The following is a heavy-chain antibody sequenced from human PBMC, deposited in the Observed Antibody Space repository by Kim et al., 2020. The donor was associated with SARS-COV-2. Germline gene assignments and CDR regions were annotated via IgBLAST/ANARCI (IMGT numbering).Heavy chain of an antibody. J-gene: IGHJ4*02. Sequence: FDSGSTNTNPSLKSRVSISIDTSKNQFSLKLSSVTAADTAVYDCARRGDYWGQGTLVTVSS. D-gene: IGHD6-25*01. CDR2: FDSGST. V-gene: IGHV4-39*01. CDR3: ARRGDY.